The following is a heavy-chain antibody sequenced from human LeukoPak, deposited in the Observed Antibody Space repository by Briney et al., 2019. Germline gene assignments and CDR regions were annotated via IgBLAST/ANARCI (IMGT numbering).Heavy chain of an antibody. CDR3: ARVGHSYYYYYYMDV. CDR2: INHSGST. CDR1: GGSFSGYY. V-gene: IGHV4-34*01. Sequence: PSETLSLTCAVYGGSFSGYYWSWIRQPPGKGLEWIGEINHSGSTNYNPSLKSRVTISVDTSKNQFSLKLSSVTAADTAVYYCARVGHSYYYYYYMDVWGKGTTVTVSS. D-gene: IGHD4-23*01. J-gene: IGHJ6*03.